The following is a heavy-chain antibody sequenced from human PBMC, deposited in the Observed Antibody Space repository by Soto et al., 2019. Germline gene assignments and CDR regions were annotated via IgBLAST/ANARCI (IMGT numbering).Heavy chain of an antibody. J-gene: IGHJ6*02. V-gene: IGHV3-30-3*01. CDR1: GFTFNNYA. CDR2: LSHDGTNK. D-gene: IGHD6-25*01. CDR3: ARDKSSIISSGYYYHHGMDV. Sequence: QVQLVESGGGVVQPGRSLRLSCAASGFTFNNYAMHWVRQAPGKGPEWVAVLSHDGTNKYYTDSVKGRFTISRDISKDTVYLQMNSLRAEDTAVYYCARDKSSIISSGYYYHHGMDVWGQGSPVTVSS.